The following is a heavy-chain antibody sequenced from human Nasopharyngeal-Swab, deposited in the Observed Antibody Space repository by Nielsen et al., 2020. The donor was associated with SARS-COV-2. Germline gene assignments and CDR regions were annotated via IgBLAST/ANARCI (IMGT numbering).Heavy chain of an antibody. CDR1: GFTFSSYW. J-gene: IGHJ3*02. V-gene: IGHV3-7*01. Sequence: GGSLRFSCAASGFTFSSYWMSWVRQAPGKGLEWVANIKQDGSEKYYVDSVKGRFTISRDNAKNSLYLQMNSLRAEDTAVYYCAKLWGYSYGYNAFDIWGQGTMVTVSS. CDR3: AKLWGYSYGYNAFDI. D-gene: IGHD5-18*01. CDR2: IKQDGSEK.